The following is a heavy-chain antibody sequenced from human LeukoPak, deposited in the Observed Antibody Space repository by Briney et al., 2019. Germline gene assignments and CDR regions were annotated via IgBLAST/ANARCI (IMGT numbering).Heavy chain of an antibody. J-gene: IGHJ4*02. CDR2: ISTYNGNT. CDR3: ARESNVDTAMDFDY. CDR1: GYTFTGYG. Sequence: VASVKVSCKASGYTFTGYGITWVRQAPGQGLEWMGWISTYNGNTDYAQKVQGRVTMTTDTSTSTAYMELRSLRSDDTAVYYCARESNVDTAMDFDYWGQGTLVTVSS. V-gene: IGHV1-18*01. D-gene: IGHD5-18*01.